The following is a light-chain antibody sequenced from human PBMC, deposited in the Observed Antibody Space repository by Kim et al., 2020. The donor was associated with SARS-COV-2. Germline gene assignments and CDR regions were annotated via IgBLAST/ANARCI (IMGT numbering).Light chain of an antibody. CDR3: GTWDSSLTAVV. Sequence: QSVLTQSPSVSAAPGQKVTISCSGSTSNIGKNYVSWYQQLPGTAPKLLIYDNHERRSGIPDRFSASTSGTSATLGITGLQTGDEAEYYCGTWDSSLTAVVFGGGTQLTVL. V-gene: IGLV1-51*01. CDR2: DNH. CDR1: TSNIGKNY. J-gene: IGLJ2*01.